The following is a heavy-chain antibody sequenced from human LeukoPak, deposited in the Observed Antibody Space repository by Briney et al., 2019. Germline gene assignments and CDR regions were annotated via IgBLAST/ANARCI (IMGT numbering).Heavy chain of an antibody. CDR1: GFTFSSYG. D-gene: IGHD3-22*01. J-gene: IGHJ1*01. CDR2: IRGSGGST. CDR3: AKDGYYYDSSGYAEYFQH. V-gene: IGHV3-23*01. Sequence: PGGSLRLSCVASGFTFSSYGLSWVRQAPGKGLEWVSAIRGSGGSTYYADSVKGRFTISRDNSKNTLYLQMNSLRAEDTAVYYCAKDGYYYDSSGYAEYFQHWGQGTLVTVSS.